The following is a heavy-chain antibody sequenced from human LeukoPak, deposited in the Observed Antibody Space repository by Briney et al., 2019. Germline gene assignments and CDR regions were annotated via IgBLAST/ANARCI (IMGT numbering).Heavy chain of an antibody. CDR2: ISSSGSTI. CDR3: ARGATYYYDSSGRGSFAFDI. J-gene: IGHJ3*02. Sequence: GGSLRLSCAASGFTFSSYEMNWVRQAPGKGLEWVSYISSSGSTIYYADSVKGRFTISRDNAKNSLYLQMNSLRAEDTAVYYCARGATYYYDSSGRGSFAFDIWGQGTMVTVSS. V-gene: IGHV3-48*03. CDR1: GFTFSSYE. D-gene: IGHD3-22*01.